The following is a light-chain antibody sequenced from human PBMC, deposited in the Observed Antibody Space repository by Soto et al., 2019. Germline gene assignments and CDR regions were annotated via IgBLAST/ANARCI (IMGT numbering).Light chain of an antibody. CDR1: TGEVTAGYF. V-gene: IGLV7-43*01. J-gene: IGLJ3*02. Sequence: QTVVTQEPSLTVSPGGTVTLTCASSTGEVTAGYFPSWFQQKPGQPPRALIYSTSNRYSWTPARFSGSLLGGKAALKVSNVQPEDEAEYYCLLYNGDVNWVFGGGTKLTVL. CDR3: LLYNGDVNWV. CDR2: STS.